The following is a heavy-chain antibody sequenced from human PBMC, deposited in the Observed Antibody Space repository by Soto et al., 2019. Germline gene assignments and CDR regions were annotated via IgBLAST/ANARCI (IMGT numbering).Heavy chain of an antibody. D-gene: IGHD3-10*01. V-gene: IGHV3-21*01. CDR1: GFTFSSYT. Sequence: GGSLRLSCAASGFTFSSYTMNWVRQAPGKGLEWVSSISSGSSYIYYAGSVRGRFSISRDNAQNSLFLQMNSLRAEDSAVYYCARDILSGGAYPDSWGQGTKVTV. CDR2: ISSGSSYI. J-gene: IGHJ5*01. CDR3: ARDILSGGAYPDS.